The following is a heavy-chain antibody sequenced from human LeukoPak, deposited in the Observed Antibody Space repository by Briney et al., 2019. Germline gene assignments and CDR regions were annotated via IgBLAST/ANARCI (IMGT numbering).Heavy chain of an antibody. CDR2: IYYSGST. CDR3: ASNDFWSGALDY. CDR1: GGSISSSY. Sequence: SETLSLTCTVSGGSISSSYWSWIRLSPGKGLEWIGYIYYSGSTNYNPSLKSRVTISVDTSKNQFSLKLSSVTAADTAVYYCASNDFWSGALDYWGQGTLVTVSS. V-gene: IGHV4-59*01. J-gene: IGHJ4*02. D-gene: IGHD3-3*01.